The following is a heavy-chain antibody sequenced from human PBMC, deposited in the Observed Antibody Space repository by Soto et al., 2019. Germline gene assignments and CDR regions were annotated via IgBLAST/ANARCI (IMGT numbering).Heavy chain of an antibody. D-gene: IGHD5-12*01. CDR3: AMDSGYGGVYYYYYMDV. V-gene: IGHV3-53*04. Sequence: PGGSLRLSCAASGFTVSSNYMSWVRQAPGKGLEWVSVIYSGGSTYYADSVEGRFTISRHNSKNTLYLQMNSLRAEDTAVYYCAMDSGYGGVYYYYYMDVWGKGTTVTVSS. J-gene: IGHJ6*03. CDR2: IYSGGST. CDR1: GFTVSSNY.